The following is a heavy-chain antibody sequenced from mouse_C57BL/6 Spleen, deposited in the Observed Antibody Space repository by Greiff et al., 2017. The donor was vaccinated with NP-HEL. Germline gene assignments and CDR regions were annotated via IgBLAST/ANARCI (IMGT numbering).Heavy chain of an antibody. CDR2: IDPSDSYT. D-gene: IGHD2-5*01. CDR1: GYTFTSYW. V-gene: IGHV1-50*01. CDR3: ARRSNYEDAMDY. J-gene: IGHJ4*01. Sequence: VQLQQPGAELVKPGASVKLSCKASGYTFTSYWMQWVKQRPGQGLEWIGEIDPSDSYTNYNQKFKGKATLTVDTSSSTAYMQLSSLTSEDSAVYYCARRSNYEDAMDYWGQGTSVTVSS.